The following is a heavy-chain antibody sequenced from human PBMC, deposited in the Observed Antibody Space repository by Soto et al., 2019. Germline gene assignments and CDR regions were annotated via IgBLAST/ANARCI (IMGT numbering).Heavy chain of an antibody. D-gene: IGHD6-19*01. CDR1: GYTLTELS. CDR2: FDPEDGET. V-gene: IGHV1-24*01. J-gene: IGHJ4*02. Sequence: ASVKVSCKVSGYTLTELSMHWVRQAPGKGLEWMGGFDPEDGETIYAQKFQGRVTMTEDTSTDTAYMELSSLRSEDTAVYYCATDSAKAVAAKEFDYWGQGTLVTVSS. CDR3: ATDSAKAVAAKEFDY.